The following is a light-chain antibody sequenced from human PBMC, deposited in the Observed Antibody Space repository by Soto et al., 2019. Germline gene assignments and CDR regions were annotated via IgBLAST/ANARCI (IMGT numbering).Light chain of an antibody. J-gene: IGLJ1*01. CDR2: DVS. CDR1: SSDVGGYNY. CDR3: SSYTSSSLYV. Sequence: QSALTQPASVSGSPGQSSTISCTGTSSDVGGYNYVSWYQQLPGKAPKLMIYDVSDRPSGVSNRFSGSKSGNTASLTISGLQAEDEADYYCSSYTSSSLYVFGTGTKVTV. V-gene: IGLV2-14*01.